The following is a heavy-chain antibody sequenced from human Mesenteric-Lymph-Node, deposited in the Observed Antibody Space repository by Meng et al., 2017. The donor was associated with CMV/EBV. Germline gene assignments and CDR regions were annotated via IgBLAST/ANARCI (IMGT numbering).Heavy chain of an antibody. D-gene: IGHD2-2*01. CDR3: ARPPARRFDS. Sequence: GGSLRLSCGASGFTFSTYGMHWVRQAPGKGLEWMAVIWSDVSNKYYADSVKGRFTISRDNSKNTLYLQMSSLRAEDTAVYYCARPPARRFDSWGQGTLVTVSS. CDR2: IWSDVSNK. V-gene: IGHV3-33*01. J-gene: IGHJ4*02. CDR1: GFTFSTYG.